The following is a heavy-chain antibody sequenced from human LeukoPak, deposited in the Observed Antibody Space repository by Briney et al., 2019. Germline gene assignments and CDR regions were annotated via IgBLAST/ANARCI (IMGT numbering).Heavy chain of an antibody. J-gene: IGHJ5*02. Sequence: SETLSLTCTVSGGSISSSSYYWGWIRQPPGKGLEWIGSIYYSGSTYYNPSLKSRVTTSVDTSKNQFSLKLSSVTAADTAVYYCAPLAAAGTNWFDPWGQGTLVTVSS. CDR2: IYYSGST. D-gene: IGHD6-13*01. V-gene: IGHV4-39*01. CDR1: GGSISSSSYY. CDR3: APLAAAGTNWFDP.